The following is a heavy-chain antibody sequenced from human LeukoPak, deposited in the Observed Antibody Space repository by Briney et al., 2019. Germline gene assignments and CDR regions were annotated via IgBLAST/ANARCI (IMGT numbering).Heavy chain of an antibody. V-gene: IGHV3-48*02. CDR2: VSSSISTI. D-gene: IGHD4-17*01. CDR1: GFTFSSYN. Sequence: GGSLRLSCAASGFTFSSYNMNWVRQAPGKGLEWVSYVSSSISTISYADSVKGRFTISRDNAKNSLYLQMNSLRDEDTAVYYCARDVGDYGTEGSYFDYWGQGTLVTVSS. J-gene: IGHJ4*02. CDR3: ARDVGDYGTEGSYFDY.